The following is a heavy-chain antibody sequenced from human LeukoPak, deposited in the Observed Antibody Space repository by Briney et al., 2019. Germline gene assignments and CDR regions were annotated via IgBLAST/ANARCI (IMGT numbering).Heavy chain of an antibody. CDR2: VYSGGFT. CDR1: EFTVSNNY. J-gene: IGHJ6*03. CDR3: AKRAVAGTNYQYYYYMDV. Sequence: GGSLRLSCAASEFTVSNNYMSWVRQAPGKGLEWVSVVYSGGFTFYADSVKGRFTISRDNSKNTLYLQMNSLRAEDTAVYYCAKRAVAGTNYQYYYYMDVWGKGTTVTISS. D-gene: IGHD6-19*01. V-gene: IGHV3-53*01.